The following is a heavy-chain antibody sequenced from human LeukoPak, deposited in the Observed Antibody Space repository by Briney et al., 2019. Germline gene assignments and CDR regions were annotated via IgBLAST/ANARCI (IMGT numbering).Heavy chain of an antibody. CDR1: GGPLNRGSYY. CDR2: IYTSGST. V-gene: IGHV4-61*02. CDR3: ARVLAHGHYFDY. Sequence: SQTLSLPCTVSGGPLNRGSYYWSWIRQPAGKGLGWIGRIYTSGSTNYNPSLKSRVTISVDTSKNQFSLKLSSVTAADTAVYYCARVLAHGHYFDYWGQGTLVTVSS. J-gene: IGHJ4*02.